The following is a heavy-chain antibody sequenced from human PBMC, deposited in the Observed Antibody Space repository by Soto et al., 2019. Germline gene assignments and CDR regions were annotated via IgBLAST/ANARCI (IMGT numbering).Heavy chain of an antibody. CDR3: ARVSGSYYYGMDV. Sequence: SETLSLTCTVSGGSISSYYWSWIRQPPGKGLEWIGYIYYSGRTNYNPSLKSRVTISVDTSKNQFSLKLSSVTAADTAVYYCARVSGSYYYGMDVWGQGITVTVSS. D-gene: IGHD1-26*01. V-gene: IGHV4-59*01. CDR1: GGSISSYY. CDR2: IYYSGRT. J-gene: IGHJ6*02.